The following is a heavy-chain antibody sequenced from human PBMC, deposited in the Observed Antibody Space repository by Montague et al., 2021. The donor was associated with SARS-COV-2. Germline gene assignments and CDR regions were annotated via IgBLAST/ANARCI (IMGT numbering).Heavy chain of an antibody. CDR1: GFTFSSYD. CDR3: ARGVTMVQGVISRYYYYYGMDV. D-gene: IGHD3-10*01. J-gene: IGHJ6*02. Sequence: SLRLSCAASGFTFSSYDMHWVCQATGKGLEWVSAIGTAGDTYYPGSVKGRFTISRENAKNSLYLQMNSLRAGDTAVHYCARGVTMVQGVISRYYYYYGMDVWGQGTTVTVSS. CDR2: IGTAGDT. V-gene: IGHV3-13*04.